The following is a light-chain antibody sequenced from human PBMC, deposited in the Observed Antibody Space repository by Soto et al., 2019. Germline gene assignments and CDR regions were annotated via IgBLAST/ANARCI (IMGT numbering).Light chain of an antibody. Sequence: QSALTQPASVSGSPGQSIAISCTGTSSDVGAYNYVSWYQQHPGKAPKLIIYEVSNRPSGVSNRFSGSKSGNTASLTISGLQAEDEADYYCSSYTISRTRVFGGGTKLTVL. J-gene: IGLJ3*02. CDR1: SSDVGAYNY. CDR2: EVS. V-gene: IGLV2-14*01. CDR3: SSYTISRTRV.